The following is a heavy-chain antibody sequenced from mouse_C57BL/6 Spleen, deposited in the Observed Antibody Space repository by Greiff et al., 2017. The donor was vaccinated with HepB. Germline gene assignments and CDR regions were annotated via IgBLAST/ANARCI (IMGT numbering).Heavy chain of an antibody. V-gene: IGHV1-74*01. Sequence: QVQLKQPGAELVKPGASVKVSCKASGYTFTSYWMHWVKQRPGQGLEWIGRIHPSDSDTNYNQKFKGKATLTVDKSSSTAYMQLSSLTSEDSAVYYCAIRDYDYDLDYWGQGTTLTVSS. CDR2: IHPSDSDT. CDR3: AIRDYDYDLDY. J-gene: IGHJ2*01. CDR1: GYTFTSYW. D-gene: IGHD2-4*01.